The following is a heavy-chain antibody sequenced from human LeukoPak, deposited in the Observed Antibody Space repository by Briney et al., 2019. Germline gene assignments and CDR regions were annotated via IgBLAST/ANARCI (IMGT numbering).Heavy chain of an antibody. CDR2: IYYSGST. J-gene: IGHJ4*02. CDR3: ARDRYYYDSSGYHDY. CDR1: GGSISSYY. V-gene: IGHV4-59*01. D-gene: IGHD3-22*01. Sequence: SETLSLTCTVSGGSISSYYWSWIRQPPGKGLEWIGYIYYSGSTNYNPSLKSRLTISVDTSKNQFSLKLSSVTAADTAVYYCARDRYYYDSSGYHDYWGQGTLVTVSS.